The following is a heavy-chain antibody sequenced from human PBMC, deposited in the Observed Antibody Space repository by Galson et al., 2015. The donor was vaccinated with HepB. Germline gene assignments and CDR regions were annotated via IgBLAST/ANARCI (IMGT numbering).Heavy chain of an antibody. V-gene: IGHV3-23*01. CDR3: ARDSSESRELDY. CDR2: ISGSGGST. D-gene: IGHD1-26*01. Sequence: SLRLSCAASGFTFSSYAMRWVRQAPGKGLEWVAAISGSGGSTYYADSVKGRFTISRDNSKNTLYLQMNSLRGEDTAVYFCARDSSESRELDYWGQGTLVIVSS. J-gene: IGHJ4*02. CDR1: GFTFSSYA.